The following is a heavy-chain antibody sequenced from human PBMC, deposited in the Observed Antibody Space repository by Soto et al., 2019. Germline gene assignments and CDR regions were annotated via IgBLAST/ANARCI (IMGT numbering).Heavy chain of an antibody. CDR3: ARDGPKAFEEWP. V-gene: IGHV1-69*04. Sequence: ASVKVSCKASGGTFSSYTISWVRQAPGQGLEWTGRIIPILGIANYAQKFQGRVTITADKSTSTAYMELSSLRSEDTAVYYCARDGPKAFEEWPWGQGTLVTVSS. D-gene: IGHD2-8*01. CDR2: IIPILGIA. CDR1: GGTFSSYT. J-gene: IGHJ5*02.